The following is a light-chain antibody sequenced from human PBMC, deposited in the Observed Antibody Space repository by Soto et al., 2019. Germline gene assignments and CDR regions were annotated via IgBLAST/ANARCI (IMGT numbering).Light chain of an antibody. CDR1: SNDVGGYDY. V-gene: IGLV2-14*01. J-gene: IGLJ2*01. CDR2: EVS. Sequence: ALTQPASVSGSPGQSITISCSGTSNDVGGYDYVSWYQQHPGKAPKLVIYEVSNRPSWVSNRFSGSKSGNTASLTISGLQPEDEADYYCNSYTSSSTLVFGGGTKLTVL. CDR3: NSYTSSSTLV.